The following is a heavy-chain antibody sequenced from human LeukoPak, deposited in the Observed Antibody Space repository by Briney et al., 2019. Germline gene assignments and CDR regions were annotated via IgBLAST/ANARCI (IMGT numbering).Heavy chain of an antibody. D-gene: IGHD6-6*01. CDR3: APSSGAPAAGAPFDY. CDR1: GFTFSSYA. V-gene: IGHV3-23*01. J-gene: IGHJ4*02. CDR2: ISGSGGST. Sequence: PGGSLRLSCAASGFTFSSYAMRWVRQAPGKGLEWVSAISGSGGSTYYADSVKGRFTISRDNSKNTLYLQMNSLRAEDTAVYYCAPSSGAPAAGAPFDYWGQGTLVTVSS.